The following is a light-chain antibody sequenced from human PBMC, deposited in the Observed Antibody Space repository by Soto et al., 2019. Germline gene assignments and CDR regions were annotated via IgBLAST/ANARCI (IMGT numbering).Light chain of an antibody. CDR2: AAS. J-gene: IGKJ2*01. Sequence: DIQMTQSPSSLSASVGDRVTITCRASQSISSSLNWYQQKPGRAPKLLIYAASSLQSGVPSRFSGSGSGTDFTLAISSLQPEDFATYHCQQGYNSPYTFGQGTKVDIK. CDR3: QQGYNSPYT. CDR1: QSISSS. V-gene: IGKV1-39*01.